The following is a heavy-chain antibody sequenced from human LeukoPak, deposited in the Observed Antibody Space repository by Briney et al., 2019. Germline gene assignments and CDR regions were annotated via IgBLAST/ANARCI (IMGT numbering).Heavy chain of an antibody. CDR3: ARSLTVVGPFDY. J-gene: IGHJ4*02. Sequence: GGSLRLSCAASGFTFSSYWMSWVRQAPGKGLEWVSSISSSSSYIYYADSVKGRFTISRDNAKNSLYLQMNSLRAEDTAVYYCARSLTVVGPFDYWGQGTLVTVSS. CDR1: GFTFSSYW. CDR2: ISSSSSYI. V-gene: IGHV3-21*01. D-gene: IGHD4-23*01.